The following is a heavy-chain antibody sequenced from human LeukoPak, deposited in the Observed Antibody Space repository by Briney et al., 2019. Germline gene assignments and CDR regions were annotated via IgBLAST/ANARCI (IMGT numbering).Heavy chain of an antibody. V-gene: IGHV5-51*01. D-gene: IGHD3-22*01. CDR3: ARQEGYFDSSGSYHYYGMDV. J-gene: IGHJ6*02. Sequence: GESLKISCKGSGYSFTSYWIAWVRQMPGKGLEWMGIIYPGDSDTRHSPSFQGQVTISADKSISTAYLQWSSLRASDTAIYYCARQEGYFDSSGSYHYYGMDVWGQGTTVTVSS. CDR1: GYSFTSYW. CDR2: IYPGDSDT.